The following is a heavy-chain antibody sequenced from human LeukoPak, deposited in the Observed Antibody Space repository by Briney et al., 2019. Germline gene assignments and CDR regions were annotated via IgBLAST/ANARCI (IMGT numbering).Heavy chain of an antibody. CDR2: INWNGGST. CDR1: GFTFDEYG. Sequence: PGGSLRLSCAASGFTFDEYGMSWVRQAPGKGLEWVSGINWNGGSTGYGDSVKGRFTISRDNAKNSLYLQMNSLRAEDTALYYCARGVSRGYSYGGGYWGQGTLVTVSS. D-gene: IGHD5-18*01. V-gene: IGHV3-20*04. J-gene: IGHJ4*02. CDR3: ARGVSRGYSYGGGY.